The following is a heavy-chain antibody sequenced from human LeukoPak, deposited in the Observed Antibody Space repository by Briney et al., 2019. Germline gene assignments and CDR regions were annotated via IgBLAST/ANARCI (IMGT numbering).Heavy chain of an antibody. J-gene: IGHJ4*02. D-gene: IGHD5-18*01. Sequence: PGGSLTLSCAASGFTFRSYDMYWVRQAPGKRVERLAFIRYDGSNKYYADSVTGRFTHSRHNSKNTLYLQMNSLRAEDWAVYYCARDAAMVTADYWGEGTVVRVSS. V-gene: IGHV3-30*02. CDR1: GFTFRSYD. CDR2: IRYDGSNK. CDR3: ARDAAMVTADY.